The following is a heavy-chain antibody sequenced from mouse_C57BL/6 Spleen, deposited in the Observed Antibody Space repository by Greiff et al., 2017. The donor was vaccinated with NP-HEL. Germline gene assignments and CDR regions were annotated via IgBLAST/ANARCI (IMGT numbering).Heavy chain of an antibody. J-gene: IGHJ1*03. V-gene: IGHV5-6*01. CDR1: GFTFSSYG. CDR3: ARRGGDWYFDV. CDR2: ISSGGSYT. Sequence: VQLKESGGDLVKPGGSLKLSCAASGFTFSSYGMSWVRQTPDKRLEWVATISSGGSYTYYPDSVKGRFTISRDNAKNTLYLQMSSLKSEDTAMYYCARRGGDWYFDVWGTGTTVTVSS.